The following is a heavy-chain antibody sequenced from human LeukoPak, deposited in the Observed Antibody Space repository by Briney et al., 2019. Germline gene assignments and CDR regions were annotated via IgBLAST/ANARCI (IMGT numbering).Heavy chain of an antibody. V-gene: IGHV3-7*01. CDR3: ARNGPCSDGTCYSDT. D-gene: IGHD2-15*01. J-gene: IGHJ4*02. Sequence: GGSLRLSCAASGFTFSNYWMSWVRQAPGKGPEWVANIKMDGSEIYYVDSVKGRFTISRDDAKNSLYLQMNSLRAEDTAVYYCARNGPCSDGTCYSDTWGQGTLVTVS. CDR2: IKMDGSEI. CDR1: GFTFSNYW.